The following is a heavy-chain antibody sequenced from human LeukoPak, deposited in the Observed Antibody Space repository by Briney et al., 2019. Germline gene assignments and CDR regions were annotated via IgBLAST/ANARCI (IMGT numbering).Heavy chain of an antibody. J-gene: IGHJ4*02. CDR2: INHSGST. Sequence: SETLSLTCAVYGGSFSGYYWSWIRQPPGKGLEWIGEINHSGSTNYNPSLKSRVTISVDTSKNQFSLKLSSVTAADTAVYYCAGGLWFGELLPDYWGQGTLVTVSS. CDR3: AGGLWFGELLPDY. CDR1: GGSFSGYY. V-gene: IGHV4-34*01. D-gene: IGHD3-10*01.